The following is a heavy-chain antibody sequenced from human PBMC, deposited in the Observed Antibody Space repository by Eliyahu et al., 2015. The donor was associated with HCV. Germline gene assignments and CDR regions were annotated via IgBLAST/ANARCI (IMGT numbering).Heavy chain of an antibody. V-gene: IGHV4-31*03. D-gene: IGHD3-22*01. CDR3: ARGWDSSGGMDV. Sequence: QVQLQESGPGLVKPSQTLSLTCPVSGGPIGGVGYXWRWNRXDPGKGLEWVGYIHYSGSTYYNPSLKSRVTISIDTSKNQLSLKLSSVTAADTAVFYCARGWDSSGGMDVWGQGTTVTVSS. CDR2: IHYSGST. J-gene: IGHJ6*02. CDR1: GGPIGGVGYX.